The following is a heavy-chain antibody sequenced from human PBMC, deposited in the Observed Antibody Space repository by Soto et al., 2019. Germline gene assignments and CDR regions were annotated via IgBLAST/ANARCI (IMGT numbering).Heavy chain of an antibody. CDR3: AKGYYYDSSGYYDY. CDR2: ISYDGSNK. CDR1: GFTFSSYA. D-gene: IGHD3-22*01. J-gene: IGHJ4*02. V-gene: IGHV3-30-3*01. Sequence: GESLKISCAASGFTFSSYAMHWVRQAPGKGLEWVAVISYDGSNKYYADSVKGRFTISRDNSKNTLYLQMNSLRAEDTAVYYCAKGYYYDSSGYYDYWGQGTLVTVSS.